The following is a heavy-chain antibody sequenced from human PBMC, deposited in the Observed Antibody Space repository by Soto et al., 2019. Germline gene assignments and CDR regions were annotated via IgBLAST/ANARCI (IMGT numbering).Heavy chain of an antibody. D-gene: IGHD5-18*01. CDR2: ISYDGSNK. CDR3: ARDGPYSYGALFNYYYGMDV. Sequence: GGSLRLSCAASGFTFSSYAMHWVRQAPGKGLERVAVISYDGSNKYYADSVKGRFTISRDNSKNTLYLQMNSLRAEDTAVYYCARDGPYSYGALFNYYYGMDVWGQGTTVTVSS. V-gene: IGHV3-30-3*01. CDR1: GFTFSSYA. J-gene: IGHJ6*02.